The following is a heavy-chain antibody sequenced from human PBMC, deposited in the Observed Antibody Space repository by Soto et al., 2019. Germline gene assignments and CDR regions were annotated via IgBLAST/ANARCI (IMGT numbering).Heavy chain of an antibody. V-gene: IGHV1-69*04. D-gene: IGHD1-26*01. J-gene: IGHJ4*01. CDR1: GYTFTTYG. CDR3: ATLGSGSYDY. Sequence: SVKVSCKASGYTFTTYGISWVRQAPGQGLEWMGRIIPILGIANYAQKFQGRVTITADRSTSTAYMELSSLRSEDTAIYYCATLGSGSYDYWGHGTLVTVSS. CDR2: IIPILGIA.